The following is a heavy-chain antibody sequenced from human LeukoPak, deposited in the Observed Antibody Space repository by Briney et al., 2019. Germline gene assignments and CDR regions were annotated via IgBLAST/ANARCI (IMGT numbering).Heavy chain of an antibody. CDR1: GFTFKKYW. D-gene: IGHD5-24*01. J-gene: IGHJ4*02. Sequence: GGSLRLSCAASGFTFKKYWMNWVRQVPGKGLECLANIEEDGSETYYADSVKGRFTISRDNPKNLLFLQINSLRVEDTAVYYCARETPRRGETRDGYRWGQGTVVTVSS. CDR3: ARETPRRGETRDGYR. CDR2: IEEDGSET. V-gene: IGHV3-7*01.